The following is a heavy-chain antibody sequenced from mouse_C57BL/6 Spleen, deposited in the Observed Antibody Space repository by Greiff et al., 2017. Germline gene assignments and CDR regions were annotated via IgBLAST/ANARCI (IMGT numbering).Heavy chain of an antibody. J-gene: IGHJ4*01. D-gene: IGHD3-2*02. Sequence: QVQLQQPGAELVKPGASVKLSCKASGYTFTSYWMQWVKQRPGQGLEWIGEIDPSDSYTNYNQKFKGKATLTVDTSSSTAYMQLSSLTSEDSAVYYCARFKTAQSYAMDYWGQGTSVTVSS. V-gene: IGHV1-50*01. CDR1: GYTFTSYW. CDR2: IDPSDSYT. CDR3: ARFKTAQSYAMDY.